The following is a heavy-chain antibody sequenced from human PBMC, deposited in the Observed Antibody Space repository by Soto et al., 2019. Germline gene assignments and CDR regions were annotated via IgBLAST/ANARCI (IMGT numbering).Heavy chain of an antibody. CDR2: ISCNSGSI. Sequence: GGSLRLSCAASGFTFDDYAMHWVRQAPGKGLEWVSGISCNSGSIGYADSVKGRFTISRDNTKNSLYLQMNRLRAEDTALYYCAKDYGSGSYSSYYCMDVWGQGTTVTVS. J-gene: IGHJ6*02. D-gene: IGHD3-10*01. CDR3: AKDYGSGSYSSYYCMDV. CDR1: GFTFDDYA. V-gene: IGHV3-9*01.